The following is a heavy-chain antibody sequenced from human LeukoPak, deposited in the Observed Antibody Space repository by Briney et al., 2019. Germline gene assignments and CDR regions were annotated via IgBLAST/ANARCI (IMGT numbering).Heavy chain of an antibody. CDR1: GGSISSYY. V-gene: IGHV4-4*09. J-gene: IGHJ4*02. CDR3: ASTGIAAAGGFDY. D-gene: IGHD6-13*01. CDR2: IYTSGST. Sequence: SETLSLTCTVSGGSISSYYRSWIRQPPGKGLEWIGYIYTSGSTNYNPSLKSRVTISVDTSKNQFSLKLSSVTAADTAVYYCASTGIAAAGGFDYWGQGTLVTVSS.